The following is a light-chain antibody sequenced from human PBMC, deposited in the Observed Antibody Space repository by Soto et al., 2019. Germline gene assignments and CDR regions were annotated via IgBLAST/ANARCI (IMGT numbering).Light chain of an antibody. V-gene: IGKV1-5*03. CDR1: QSISSW. J-gene: IGKJ1*01. Sequence: QLTQSPSSLSASVGDRVTITCRASQSISSWLAWYQQKPGKAPKLLIYKASTLKSGVPSRFSGSGSGTEFTLTISSLQPDDFATYYCQHYNSYSEAFGQGTKVDI. CDR2: KAS. CDR3: QHYNSYSEA.